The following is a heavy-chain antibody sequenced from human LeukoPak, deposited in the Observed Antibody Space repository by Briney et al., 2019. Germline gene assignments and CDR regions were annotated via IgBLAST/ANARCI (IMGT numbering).Heavy chain of an antibody. V-gene: IGHV1-2*02. CDR3: ARDRVYAYDSSGFDY. Sequence: ASVKVSCKASGYTFTRYYMHWVRQAPGQRLEARGWINPNSGGTNCAQKFLGRVTMTRDKSISTAYMELRRLRSDDTAVYYCARDRVYAYDSSGFDYWGQGTLVTVSS. CDR1: GYTFTRYY. J-gene: IGHJ4*02. D-gene: IGHD3-22*01. CDR2: INPNSGGT.